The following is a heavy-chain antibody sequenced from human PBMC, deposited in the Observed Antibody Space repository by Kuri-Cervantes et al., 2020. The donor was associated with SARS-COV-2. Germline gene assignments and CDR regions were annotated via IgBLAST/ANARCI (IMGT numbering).Heavy chain of an antibody. V-gene: IGHV3-33*08. CDR1: GFTFSDYD. CDR3: ARNHSMDV. J-gene: IGHJ6*03. Sequence: GGSLRLSCASSGFTFSDYDMHWVRQAPGKGLEWVAVIWYDGRNTYYTGSVKGRFTISRDNSKNVLYLEVNSLRAKDTAVYYCARNHSMDVWGAGTAVTVSS. CDR2: IWYDGRNT.